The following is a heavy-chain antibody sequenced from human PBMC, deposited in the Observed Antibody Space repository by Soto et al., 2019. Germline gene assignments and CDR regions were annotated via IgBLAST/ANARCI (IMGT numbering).Heavy chain of an antibody. Sequence: QVQLVQSGAEVKKPGASVKVSCKASGYTFTSYDINWVRQATGQGLEWMGWMNPNSGNTGYAQKFQGRVTMTRNTSISTAYRELSSLRSEDTAVYYCARAKACSGGSCYSRYSYGMDVWGEGTTVTVSS. CDR3: ARAKACSGGSCYSRYSYGMDV. V-gene: IGHV1-8*01. CDR2: MNPNSGNT. D-gene: IGHD2-15*01. CDR1: GYTFTSYD. J-gene: IGHJ6*04.